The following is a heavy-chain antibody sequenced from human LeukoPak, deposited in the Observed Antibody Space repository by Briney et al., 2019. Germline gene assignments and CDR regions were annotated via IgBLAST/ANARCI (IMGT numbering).Heavy chain of an antibody. J-gene: IGHJ4*02. Sequence: SQSLSLTCAISGDSVSSNSAAWSWIRQSPSRGLEWLGRTYYRSKWYNDYAVSVKSRITINPDTSKNQFSLQLSSLTPEDTAVYYCASKNNLMEFAYWGQGTLVTVSS. V-gene: IGHV6-1*01. D-gene: IGHD1/OR15-1a*01. CDR1: GDSVSSNSAA. CDR2: TYYRSKWYN. CDR3: ASKNNLMEFAY.